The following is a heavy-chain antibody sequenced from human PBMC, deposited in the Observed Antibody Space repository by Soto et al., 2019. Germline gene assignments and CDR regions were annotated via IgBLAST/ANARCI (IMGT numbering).Heavy chain of an antibody. J-gene: IGHJ6*02. V-gene: IGHV4-31*03. CDR3: ARDHKWDGMDV. D-gene: IGHD1-26*01. Sequence: PSETLSLTCSVSGGSFSSDSFIWSWVRQFPGKGLEWIGYINYSGTTYYNPSLRSRITMSVDTSKNQFSLNPSSVTAADTAVYYCARDHKWDGMDVWGQGTTVTVSS. CDR2: INYSGTT. CDR1: GGSFSSDSFI.